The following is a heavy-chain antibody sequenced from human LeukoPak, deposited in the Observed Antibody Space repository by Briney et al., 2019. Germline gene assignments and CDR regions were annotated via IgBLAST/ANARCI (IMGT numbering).Heavy chain of an antibody. J-gene: IGHJ3*02. D-gene: IGHD3-9*01. CDR3: AKDSGGYDILTGYYNGNAFDI. Sequence: GRSLRLSCAASGLNFNDYAMHWVRQAPGKGLEWVSAISGSGGSTYYADSVKGRFTISRDNSKNTLYLQMNSLRAEDTAVYYCAKDSGGYDILTGYYNGNAFDIWGQGTMVTVSS. CDR1: GLNFNDYA. V-gene: IGHV3-23*01. CDR2: ISGSGGST.